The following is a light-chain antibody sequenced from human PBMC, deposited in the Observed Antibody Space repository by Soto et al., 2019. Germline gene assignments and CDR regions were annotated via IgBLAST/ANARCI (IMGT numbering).Light chain of an antibody. CDR1: NIGSKN. Sequence: SYELTQPLSVSVALGQTARITCGGNNIGSKNVHWYQQTPGQAPVLVIYRDSNRPSGIPERFSGSNSGNTATLTISRAQAGDEADYYCPVWDSRTEHVFGTGTKLTVL. CDR3: PVWDSRTEHV. J-gene: IGLJ1*01. CDR2: RDS. V-gene: IGLV3-9*01.